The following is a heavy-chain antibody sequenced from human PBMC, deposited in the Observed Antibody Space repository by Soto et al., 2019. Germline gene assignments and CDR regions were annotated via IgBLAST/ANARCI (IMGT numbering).Heavy chain of an antibody. CDR1: GGAFSTHA. Sequence: ASVKVSCKASGGAFSTHAIIWVRQAPGHGLEWMGGIIPISGTTYYTQKFQGRVTITADEPTSTAFMELSSLKSEDTAVFYCARGYCSGGNCYSGMDVWGQGTMVTVSS. V-gene: IGHV1-69*13. J-gene: IGHJ6*02. CDR3: ARGYCSGGNCYSGMDV. D-gene: IGHD2-15*01. CDR2: IIPISGTT.